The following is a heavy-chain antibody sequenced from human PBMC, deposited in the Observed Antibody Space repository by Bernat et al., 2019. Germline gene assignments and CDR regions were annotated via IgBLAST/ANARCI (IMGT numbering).Heavy chain of an antibody. J-gene: IGHJ4*02. Sequence: EVQLVEWGGGGVQPGGSLRLSCAAWGFTFSSYGMNWVRQAPGKGLEWVSYIGSSGSAIHYADSVKGRFTISRDNAKNSLYLQMNSLRDEETAVYYCARAWSSGYDYWGQGTLVTVSS. D-gene: IGHD1-26*01. CDR3: ARAWSSGYDY. V-gene: IGHV3-48*02. CDR2: IGSSGSAI. CDR1: GFTFSSYG.